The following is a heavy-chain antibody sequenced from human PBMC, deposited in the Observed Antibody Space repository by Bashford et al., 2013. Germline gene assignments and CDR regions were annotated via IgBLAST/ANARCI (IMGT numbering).Heavy chain of an antibody. V-gene: IGHV1-18*01. CDR1: GYTFSSYG. D-gene: IGHD3-10*01. CDR3: ARGSSGYAFDM. Sequence: VASVKVSCKASGYTFSSYGISWVRQAPGEGLEWMGWISAYNGYTYYAQKFQGAVTMTTDTSTSTAYMEMRSLRSEDTAVYYCARGSSGYAFDMWGQGTLVTVSS. J-gene: IGHJ3*02. CDR2: ISAYNGYT.